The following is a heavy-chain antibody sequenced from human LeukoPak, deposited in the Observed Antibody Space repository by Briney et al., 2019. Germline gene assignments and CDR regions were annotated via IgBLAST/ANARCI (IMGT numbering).Heavy chain of an antibody. CDR1: GFTFSSYG. CDR3: ARGEYYSDTSSYFDY. V-gene: IGHV3-30*03. J-gene: IGHJ4*02. D-gene: IGHD3-22*01. Sequence: GRSLRLSCAASGFTFSSYGMNWVRQAPGKGLEWVAVISYDGSNKYYADSVKGRFTISRDNSKNTLFVQMSSLRAEVTAVYYCARGEYYSDTSSYFDYWGQGTLVTVSS. CDR2: ISYDGSNK.